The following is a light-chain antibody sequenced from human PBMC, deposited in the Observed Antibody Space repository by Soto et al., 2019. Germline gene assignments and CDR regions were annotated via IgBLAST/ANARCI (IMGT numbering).Light chain of an antibody. CDR3: QQRSNWPIT. CDR2: AAS. Sequence: EIALTHSPPALSVPLLWAATLSRRASQSIDGNLAWYQQRPGQAPRLLINAASTRATGVPARFSGSGSGTDFTLTISSLQSEDFAVYYCQQRSNWPITFGRGTRLEIK. V-gene: IGKV3-15*01. J-gene: IGKJ5*01. CDR1: QSIDGN.